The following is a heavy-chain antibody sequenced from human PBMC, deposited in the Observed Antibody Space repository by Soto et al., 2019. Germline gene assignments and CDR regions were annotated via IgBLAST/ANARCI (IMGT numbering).Heavy chain of an antibody. J-gene: IGHJ4*02. Sequence: GGSLRLSCAASGFTFSSYAMHWVRQAPGKGLEWVAVISYDGSNKYYADSVKGRFTISRDNSKNTLYLQMNSLRAEDTAVYYCATVGIDAAGTSTYYYDSSGPLYDCWGQGTLVTVSS. CDR2: ISYDGSNK. V-gene: IGHV3-30-3*01. CDR1: GFTFSSYA. D-gene: IGHD3-22*01. CDR3: ATVGIDAAGTSTYYYDSSGPLYDC.